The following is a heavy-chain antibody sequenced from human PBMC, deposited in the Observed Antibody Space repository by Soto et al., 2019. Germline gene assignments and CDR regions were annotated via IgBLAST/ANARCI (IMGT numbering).Heavy chain of an antibody. J-gene: IGHJ5*02. CDR3: ARRYCSSTSCLAGFDP. CDR2: INHSGRA. CDR1: CGSFSGDH. V-gene: IGHV4-34*01. D-gene: IGHD2-2*01. Sequence: SETLSLTCAVYCGSFSGDHWSWIRQPPGKGLEWIGVINHSGRANYNPSLKSRVTISVDMSKKQISLKVNSVTAADTAVYYCARRYCSSTSCLAGFDPWGRGTLVTVSS.